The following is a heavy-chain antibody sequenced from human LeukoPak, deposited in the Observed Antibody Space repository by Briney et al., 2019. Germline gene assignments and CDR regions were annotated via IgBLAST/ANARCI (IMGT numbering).Heavy chain of an antibody. Sequence: GGSLRLSCTASGLTFSSAWMSWVRQAPGKGLEWVSSISTSGSYIYYADSLKGRFTISRDNAKNSLFLQMNSLRAEDTAVYYCARSGVVTVIRDNCFDPWGQGTLVTVSS. V-gene: IGHV3-21*01. CDR2: ISTSGSYI. J-gene: IGHJ5*02. CDR3: ARSGVVTVIRDNCFDP. D-gene: IGHD4-23*01. CDR1: GLTFSSAW.